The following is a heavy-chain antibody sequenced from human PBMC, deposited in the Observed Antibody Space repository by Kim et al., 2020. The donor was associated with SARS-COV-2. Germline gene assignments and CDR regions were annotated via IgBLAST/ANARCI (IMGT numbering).Heavy chain of an antibody. D-gene: IGHD3-22*01. J-gene: IGHJ5*02. CDR3: ASEPYYYDSSGYLVA. V-gene: IGHV4-39*07. Sequence: PSRKSRVTISVDTSKNQFSLKLSSVTAADTAVYYCASEPYYYDSSGYLVAWGQGTLVTVSS.